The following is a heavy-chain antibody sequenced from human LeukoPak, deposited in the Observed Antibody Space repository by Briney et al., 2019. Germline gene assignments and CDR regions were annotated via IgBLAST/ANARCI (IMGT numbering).Heavy chain of an antibody. CDR2: IYSGGST. J-gene: IGHJ6*03. V-gene: IGHV3-66*02. CDR1: GFTVSSNY. D-gene: IGHD2-2*02. CDR3: AREMRYCSSTSCYNYYYYMDV. Sequence: AGGSLRLSCAASGFTVSSNYMSWVRQAPGKGLEWVSVIYSGGSTYYADSVKGRFTISRDNSKNTLYLQMNSLRAEDTAVYYCAREMRYCSSTSCYNYYYYMDVWGKGTTVTVSS.